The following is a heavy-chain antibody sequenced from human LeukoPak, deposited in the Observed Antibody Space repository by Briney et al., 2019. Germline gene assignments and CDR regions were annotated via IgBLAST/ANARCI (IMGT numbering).Heavy chain of an antibody. CDR1: GGTFSSYA. V-gene: IGHV1-18*01. J-gene: IGHJ3*02. D-gene: IGHD1-26*01. CDR3: ARVGTLGTIAQGAI. CDR2: ISAYNGNT. Sequence: ASVKVSCKASGGTFSSYAISWVRQAPGQGLEWMGWISAYNGNTNYAQKLQGRVTMTTDTSTSTAYMELRSLRSDDTAVYYCARVGTLGTIAQGAIWGQGTMVTVSS.